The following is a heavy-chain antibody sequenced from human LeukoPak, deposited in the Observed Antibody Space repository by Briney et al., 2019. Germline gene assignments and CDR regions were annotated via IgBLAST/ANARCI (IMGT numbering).Heavy chain of an antibody. Sequence: GGSLRLSCAASGFTFDDYTMHWVRQAPETGLEWVSLITWDGGSTYYADSVKGRFTISRDNNKNSLTLQMNSLRTEDSALYYCARDFFFGSSGYYSVGPASAFDYWGQGTLVTVSS. V-gene: IGHV3-43*01. D-gene: IGHD3-3*01. CDR1: GFTFDDYT. CDR3: ARDFFFGSSGYYSVGPASAFDY. CDR2: ITWDGGST. J-gene: IGHJ4*02.